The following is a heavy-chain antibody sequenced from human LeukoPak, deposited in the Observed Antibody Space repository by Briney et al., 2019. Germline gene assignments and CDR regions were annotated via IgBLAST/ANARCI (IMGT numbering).Heavy chain of an antibody. CDR1: GYSFTSYG. Sequence: ASVKVSCKASGYSFTSYGISWVRQAPGQGLEWMGWISVYNGNTNYAQQPQGRGTMTTDTSTSTAYMELRSLRSDDTAVYYCARGMGGSSSFPFWFDPWGQGTLVTVSS. CDR2: ISVYNGNT. CDR3: ARGMGGSSSFPFWFDP. J-gene: IGHJ5*02. V-gene: IGHV1-18*01. D-gene: IGHD6-13*01.